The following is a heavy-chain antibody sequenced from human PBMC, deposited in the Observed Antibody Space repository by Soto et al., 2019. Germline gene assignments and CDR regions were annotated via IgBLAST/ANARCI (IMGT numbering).Heavy chain of an antibody. D-gene: IGHD2-2*01. CDR1: GYTFSSYA. V-gene: IGHV1-3*04. J-gene: IGHJ4*02. CDR2: INTGKGNT. CDR3: ARAGDDCSAANCYVIDY. Sequence: ASVKVSCKASGYTFSSYAMHWVRQAPGQRLEWMGWINTGKGNTKYSQKFQGRVTITSDTSATTAYMDLSSLRSEDTAMYYCARAGDDCSAANCYVIDYWGQGTLVTVSS.